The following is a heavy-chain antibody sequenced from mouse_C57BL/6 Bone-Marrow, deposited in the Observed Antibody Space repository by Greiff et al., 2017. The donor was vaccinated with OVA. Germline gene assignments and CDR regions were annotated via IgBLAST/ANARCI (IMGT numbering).Heavy chain of an antibody. Sequence: QVQLQQSGAELVKPGASVKLSCKASGYTFTSYWMQWVKQRPGQGLEWIGEIDPSDSYTNYNQKFKGKATLTVDTSSSTAYMQLSSLTSEDSAVYYCASLSTMVTTRYYAMDYWGQGTSVTVSS. D-gene: IGHD2-2*01. J-gene: IGHJ4*01. CDR2: IDPSDSYT. CDR1: GYTFTSYW. CDR3: ASLSTMVTTRYYAMDY. V-gene: IGHV1-50*01.